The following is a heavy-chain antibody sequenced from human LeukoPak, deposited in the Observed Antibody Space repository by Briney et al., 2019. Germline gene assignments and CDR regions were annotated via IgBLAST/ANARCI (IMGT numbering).Heavy chain of an antibody. Sequence: SQTLSLTCTVSGGSISSGGYYWSWIRQHPGKGLEWIGYIYYSGSTYYNPSLKSRVTISVDTSKNQFSLKLSSVTAADTAVYYCARDSSDSSDYYYGMDVWGQGTTVTVSS. D-gene: IGHD3-22*01. CDR3: ARDSSDSSDYYYGMDV. V-gene: IGHV4-31*03. CDR2: IYYSGST. CDR1: GGSISSGGYY. J-gene: IGHJ6*02.